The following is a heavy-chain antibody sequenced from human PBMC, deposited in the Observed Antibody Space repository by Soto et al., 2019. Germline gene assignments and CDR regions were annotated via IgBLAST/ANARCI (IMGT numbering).Heavy chain of an antibody. CDR3: ACIFSGGYGYGFYYYVMDV. D-gene: IGHD5-18*01. J-gene: IGHJ6*02. CDR2: IYYSDST. V-gene: IGHV4-59*08. CDR1: GGSPSRYY. Sequence: PPEKLPHPQSGSGGSPSRYYWSGCRQPPGKGLEWIGYIYYSDSTNYNPSFKSRVIISVDTSKNQFSLKLSSVTAADTAVYYCACIFSGGYGYGFYYYVMDVWGQGTTVTGSS.